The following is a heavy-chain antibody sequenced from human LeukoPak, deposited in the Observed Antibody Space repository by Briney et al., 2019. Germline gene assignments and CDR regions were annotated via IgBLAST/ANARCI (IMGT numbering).Heavy chain of an antibody. CDR3: AKEPQKWEVKRE. J-gene: IGHJ4*02. CDR2: ISGSGGST. V-gene: IGHV3-23*01. D-gene: IGHD1-26*01. CDR1: GFTFGSYA. Sequence: GGSLRLSCAASGFTFGSYAMSWVRQAPGKGLEWVSAISGSGGSTYYADSVKGRFTISRDTSKNTLYLQMNSLRAEDTAVYYCAKEPQKWEVKREWGQGTLVTVSS.